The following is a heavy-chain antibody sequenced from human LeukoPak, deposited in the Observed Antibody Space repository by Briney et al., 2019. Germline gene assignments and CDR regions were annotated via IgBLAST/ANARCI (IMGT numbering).Heavy chain of an antibody. CDR3: ARFCSSASCYWGDAFDI. CDR2: IYTSGST. CDR1: GGSISSYY. J-gene: IGHJ3*02. Sequence: SETLSLTCTVSGGSISSYYWSWIRQPAGKGLEWIGRIYTSGSTNYDPSLKSRVTMSVDTSKNQFSLKLSSVTAADTAVYYCARFCSSASCYWGDAFDIWGQGTMVTVSS. V-gene: IGHV4-4*07. D-gene: IGHD2-2*01.